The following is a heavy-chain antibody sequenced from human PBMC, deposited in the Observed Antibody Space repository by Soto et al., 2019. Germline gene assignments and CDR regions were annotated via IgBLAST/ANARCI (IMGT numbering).Heavy chain of an antibody. CDR3: ARVGSSWYLGMDV. CDR2: IYYTGST. Sequence: PSETLSLTCAVSGGSIIIGGYSWIWIRQPPGMGLEWIGYIYYTGSTNYNPSLKSRVTISVDTSKNQFSLKLSSVTAADTAVYYCARVGSSWYLGMDVWGQGTTVTVSS. J-gene: IGHJ6*02. D-gene: IGHD6-13*01. V-gene: IGHV4-61*08. CDR1: GGSIIIGGYS.